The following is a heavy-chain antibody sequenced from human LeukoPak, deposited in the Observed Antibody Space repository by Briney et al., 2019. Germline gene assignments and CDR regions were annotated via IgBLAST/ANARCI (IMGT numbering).Heavy chain of an antibody. CDR1: GFTFSSYA. D-gene: IGHD4-11*01. CDR3: ADSNYWYPVDY. CDR2: ITGSGDST. J-gene: IGHJ4*02. Sequence: PGGSLRPSCAASGFTFSSYAMRWVRQAPGKGLEWVSGITGSGDSTYYADSVKGRFTISRDNSKNTLYLQMNSLRAEDTAVYYCADSNYWYPVDYWGQGTLVTVSS. V-gene: IGHV3-23*01.